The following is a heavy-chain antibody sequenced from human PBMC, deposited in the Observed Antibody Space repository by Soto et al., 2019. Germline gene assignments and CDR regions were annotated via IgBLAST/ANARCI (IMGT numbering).Heavy chain of an antibody. V-gene: IGHV3-23*01. CDR2: ISGSGGST. Sequence: VGSLRLSCAASGFTFSSYAMSWVRQAPGKGLEWVSAISGSGGSTYYADSVKGRFTISRDNSKNTLYLQMNSLRAEDTAVYYCEKDLGVSVAGPIFDYWGQGTLVTVSS. CDR1: GFTFSSYA. CDR3: EKDLGVSVAGPIFDY. J-gene: IGHJ4*02. D-gene: IGHD6-19*01.